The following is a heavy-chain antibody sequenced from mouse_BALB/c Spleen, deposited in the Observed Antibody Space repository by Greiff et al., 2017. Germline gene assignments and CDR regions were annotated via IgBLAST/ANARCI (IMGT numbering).Heavy chain of an antibody. V-gene: IGHV1-9*01. CDR3: ARGTTVYYFDY. Sequence: QVQLQQSGAELMKPGASVKISCKATGYTFSSYWIEWVKQRPGHGLEWIGEILPGSGSTNYNEKFKGKATFTADTSSNTAYMQLSSLTSEDSAVYYCARGTTVYYFDYWGQGTTLTVSS. D-gene: IGHD1-1*01. CDR1: GYTFSSYW. CDR2: ILPGSGST. J-gene: IGHJ2*01.